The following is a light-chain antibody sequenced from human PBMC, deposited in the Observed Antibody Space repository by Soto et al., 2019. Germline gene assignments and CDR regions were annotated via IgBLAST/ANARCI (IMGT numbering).Light chain of an antibody. CDR1: QGVADN. V-gene: IGKV3-15*01. CDR3: QQYNYWPIT. CDR2: GAS. Sequence: EIVLTQSPCTLSLSPGERATLSCRASQGVADNLAWFQQKPGQGPRLLIYGASTRATGIPARFSGSGSETDFTLTVSSLRSEDSAVYYCQQYNYWPITFGQGTRLEIK. J-gene: IGKJ5*01.